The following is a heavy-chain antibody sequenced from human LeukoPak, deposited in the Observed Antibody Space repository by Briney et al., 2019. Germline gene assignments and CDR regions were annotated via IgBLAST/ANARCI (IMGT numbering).Heavy chain of an antibody. CDR2: INQGGSET. CDR1: GFPFINYW. D-gene: IGHD7-27*01. V-gene: IGHV3-7*01. J-gene: IGHJ4*02. CDR3: ATDRKVGTGDPRFDY. Sequence: GGSLRLSCAASGFPFINYWMNWVRQAPGKRPEWVGNINQGGSETNYVDSVKGRFSISRDNAKTSLYLQMNSLRAEDTAVYYCATDRKVGTGDPRFDYWGQGAQVTVSS.